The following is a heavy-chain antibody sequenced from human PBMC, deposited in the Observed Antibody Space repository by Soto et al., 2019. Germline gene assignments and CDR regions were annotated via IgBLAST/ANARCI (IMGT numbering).Heavy chain of an antibody. J-gene: IGHJ3*02. CDR2: IYWDDDK. V-gene: IGHV2-5*02. CDR3: AHRQAPQGAVAGENDAFDI. D-gene: IGHD6-19*01. Sequence: SGPTLVNPTQTLTLTCTFSGFSLSTSGVGVGWIRQPPGKALEWLALIYWDDDKRYSPSLKSRLTITKDTSKNQVVLTMTNMDPVDTATYYCAHRQAPQGAVAGENDAFDIWGQGTMVTVSS. CDR1: GFSLSTSGVG.